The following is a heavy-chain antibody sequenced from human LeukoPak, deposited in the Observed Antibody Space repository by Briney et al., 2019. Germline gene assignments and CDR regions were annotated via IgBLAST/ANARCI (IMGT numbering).Heavy chain of an antibody. CDR1: GGSISSCSYY. J-gene: IGHJ4*02. CDR2: IYYSGST. Sequence: SETLSLTCTVSGGSISSCSYYWGWIRQPPGKGLEWIGSIYYSGSTYYNPSLKSRVTISVDTSKNQFSLKLSSVTAADTAVYYCARHDQSRSRGGWYFEDYWGQGTLVTVSS. CDR3: ARHDQSRSRGGWYFEDY. V-gene: IGHV4-39*01. D-gene: IGHD6-19*01.